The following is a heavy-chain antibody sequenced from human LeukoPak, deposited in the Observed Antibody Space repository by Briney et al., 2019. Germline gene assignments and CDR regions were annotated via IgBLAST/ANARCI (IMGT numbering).Heavy chain of an antibody. CDR1: GISLGTNGVG. Sequence: SGPTLLQPTPTLTLTCSFSGISLGTNGVGVGWIRQPPGKALEWLALIYWDDDERYTPSLMSRLTITKDTSQNQVVLTLTNMDPVDTATYYCAHRYYYDSSGIRTFDYWGQGTLVTVSS. J-gene: IGHJ4*02. CDR2: IYWDDDE. D-gene: IGHD3-22*01. CDR3: AHRYYYDSSGIRTFDY. V-gene: IGHV2-5*02.